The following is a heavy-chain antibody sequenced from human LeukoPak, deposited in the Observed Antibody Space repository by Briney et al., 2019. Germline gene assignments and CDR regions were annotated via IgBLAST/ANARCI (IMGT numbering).Heavy chain of an antibody. J-gene: IGHJ4*02. CDR1: GFTFSSYA. CDR2: ISGSGGST. V-gene: IGHV3-23*01. CDR3: AKDSGDFRYCSGGSCHGPGYFDY. D-gene: IGHD2-15*01. Sequence: GGSLRLSCAASGFTFSSYAMSWVRQAPGKGLERVSAISGSGGSTYYADSVKGRFTISRGNSKNTLYLQMNSLRAEDTAVYYCAKDSGDFRYCSGGSCHGPGYFDYWGQGTLVTVSS.